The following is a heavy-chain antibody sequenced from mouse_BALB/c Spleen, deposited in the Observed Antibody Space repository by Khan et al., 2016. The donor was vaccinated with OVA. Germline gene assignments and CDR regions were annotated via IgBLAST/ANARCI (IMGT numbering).Heavy chain of an antibody. V-gene: IGHV14-3*02. J-gene: IGHJ3*01. D-gene: IGHD2-1*01. CDR1: GFNIKDTY. CDR2: IDPANGNT. Sequence: VQLQQSGAELVKPGASVKLSCTASGFNIKDTYMHWVKQRPEQGLEWIGRIDPANGNTKYDPKFQGKATITADTSSKTAYLQLSSLTAKDTAVYSCASYGNYPAYWGQGTLVTVSA. CDR3: ASYGNYPAY.